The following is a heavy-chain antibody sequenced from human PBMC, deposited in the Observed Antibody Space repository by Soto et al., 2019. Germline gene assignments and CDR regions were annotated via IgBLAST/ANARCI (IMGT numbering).Heavy chain of an antibody. Sequence: EVQLLESGGGLVQPGGSLRLSCAASGFTFSSYALTWVRQAPGKGLEWVSAISGSGGSTYYADSVKGRFTISRDSSKNTLYLQMNGLRAEDTDVYFCAKDTIEGYCSAGSCYNAFDIWGQGTMVTVSS. V-gene: IGHV3-23*01. CDR2: ISGSGGST. CDR1: GFTFSSYA. J-gene: IGHJ3*02. CDR3: AKDTIEGYCSAGSCYNAFDI. D-gene: IGHD2-15*01.